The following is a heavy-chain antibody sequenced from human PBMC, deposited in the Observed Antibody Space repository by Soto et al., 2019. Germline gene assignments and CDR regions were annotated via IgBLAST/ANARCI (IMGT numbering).Heavy chain of an antibody. CDR2: IYYSGST. J-gene: IGHJ4*02. CDR1: GGSISSYY. CDR3: ARAPTGRSGYYYPGFDY. D-gene: IGHD3-22*01. V-gene: IGHV4-59*01. Sequence: PSETLSLTCTVSGGSISSYYWSWIRQPPGKGLEWIGYIYYSGSTNYNPSLKSRVTISVDTSKNQFSLKLSSVTAADTAVYYCARAPTGRSGYYYPGFDYWGQGTLVTVSS.